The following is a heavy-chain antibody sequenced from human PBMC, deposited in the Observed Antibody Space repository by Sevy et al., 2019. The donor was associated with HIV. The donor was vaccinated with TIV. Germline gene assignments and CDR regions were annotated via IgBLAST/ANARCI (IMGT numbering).Heavy chain of an antibody. J-gene: IGHJ4*02. Sequence: SETLSLTCAVSGYSICRGYHWGWIRQPPGKGLEWIGSIDQSGNAYYNPSLRGRVTISVDTSKNQFSLYLRSVTAADTALYFCARHGIFGVTYSCDYWGQGALVTVSS. CDR3: ARHGIFGVTYSCDY. D-gene: IGHD3-3*01. V-gene: IGHV4-38-2*01. CDR1: GYSICRGYH. CDR2: IDQSGNA.